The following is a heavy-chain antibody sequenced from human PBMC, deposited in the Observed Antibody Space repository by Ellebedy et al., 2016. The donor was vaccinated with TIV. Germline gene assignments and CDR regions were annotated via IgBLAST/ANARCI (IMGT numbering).Heavy chain of an antibody. CDR1: GFTFSAYA. D-gene: IGHD1-26*01. J-gene: IGHJ3*01. V-gene: IGHV3-23*01. Sequence: GESLKISCAASGFTFSAYATAWVRQTPGKGLEWVSGIYRGGGTKNYAASVKGRFTISRDNSNNTMYLQMNYLRAEDTAIYYCVKDQVGGDGRWVFDLWGQGTVVTVSS. CDR2: IYRGGGTK. CDR3: VKDQVGGDGRWVFDL.